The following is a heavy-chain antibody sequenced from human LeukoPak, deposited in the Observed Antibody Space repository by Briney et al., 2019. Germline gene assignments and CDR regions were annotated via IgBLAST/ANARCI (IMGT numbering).Heavy chain of an antibody. D-gene: IGHD3-3*01. CDR3: ASTIFGVPSD. Sequence: GGSLRLSCAVSGFTFSSYWMSWVRQAPGKGLEWVANIQQDGSEKYYVGSVKGRFTISRDNAKNSLYLQMNSLRAEDTAVYYCASTIFGVPSDWGQGTLVTVSS. V-gene: IGHV3-7*01. CDR1: GFTFSSYW. J-gene: IGHJ4*02. CDR2: IQQDGSEK.